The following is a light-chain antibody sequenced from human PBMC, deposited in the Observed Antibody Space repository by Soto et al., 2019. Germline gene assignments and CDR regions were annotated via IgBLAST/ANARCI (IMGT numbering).Light chain of an antibody. Sequence: EIVLTQSPATLSLSPGKRATLSCRASQSVNSYLAWYQQKPGQAPRLLIYNASKRATGIPARFSGSGSGTDFSLTISSLEPEDFAVYYCQQRSNWPATFSQGTKVEIK. V-gene: IGKV3-11*01. CDR1: QSVNSY. CDR3: QQRSNWPAT. J-gene: IGKJ1*01. CDR2: NAS.